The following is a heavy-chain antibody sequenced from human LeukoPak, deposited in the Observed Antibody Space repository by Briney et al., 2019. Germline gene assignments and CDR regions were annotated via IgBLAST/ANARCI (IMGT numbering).Heavy chain of an antibody. D-gene: IGHD6-13*01. CDR3: ARIYSSSWFLNWFDP. V-gene: IGHV4-34*01. J-gene: IGHJ5*02. CDR1: GGSFSGYY. CDR2: INHSGST. Sequence: SSETLSLTCAVYGGSFSGYYWSWIRQPPGKGLEWIGEINHSGSTNYNPSLKSRVTISVDTSKNQFSLKLNSVTAADTAVYYCARIYSSSWFLNWFDPWGQGTLVTVSS.